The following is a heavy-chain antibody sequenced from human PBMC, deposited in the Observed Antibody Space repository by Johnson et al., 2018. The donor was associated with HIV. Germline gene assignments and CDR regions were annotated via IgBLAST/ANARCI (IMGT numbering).Heavy chain of an antibody. J-gene: IGHJ3*02. Sequence: QVQLVESGGGVVQPGRSLRLSCAASGFTFSSYGMHWVRQAPGTGLEWVAVIWYDGSNKYYADSVKGRFTISRDNSKNTLYLQMNSLRAEDTAVYYCTTDQGSHDIWGQGTMVTVSS. CDR2: IWYDGSNK. CDR1: GFTFSSYG. V-gene: IGHV3-33*01. CDR3: TTDQGSHDI.